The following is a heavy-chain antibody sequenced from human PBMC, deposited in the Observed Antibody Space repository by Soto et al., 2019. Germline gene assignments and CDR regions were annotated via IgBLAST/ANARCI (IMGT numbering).Heavy chain of an antibody. Sequence: QVQLVQSGAEVKKPGASVKVSCKASGYTFTNYGISWVRQAPGQGLEWMGWISANNGNTNYEQKLQGRXPXTXXTSTSTAYMELRSLRSDDTAVYYCARDRGSYALDYWGQGTLVTVSS. CDR3: ARDRGSYALDY. J-gene: IGHJ4*02. CDR2: ISANNGNT. V-gene: IGHV1-18*01. D-gene: IGHD1-26*01. CDR1: GYTFTNYG.